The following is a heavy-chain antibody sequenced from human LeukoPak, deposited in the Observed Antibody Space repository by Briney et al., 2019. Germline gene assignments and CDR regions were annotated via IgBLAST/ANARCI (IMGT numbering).Heavy chain of an antibody. V-gene: IGHV1-18*01. CDR1: GYTFTSYG. CDR2: ISAYNGNT. D-gene: IGHD4-17*01. Sequence: ASVKVSCKASGYTFTSYGISWVRQAPGQGLEWMGWISAYNGNTNYAQKLQGRVTMTTDTSTSTAYMELRSLRSDDTAVYYCARCVGGAVTTLYNWFDPWGQGTLVTVSS. J-gene: IGHJ5*02. CDR3: ARCVGGAVTTLYNWFDP.